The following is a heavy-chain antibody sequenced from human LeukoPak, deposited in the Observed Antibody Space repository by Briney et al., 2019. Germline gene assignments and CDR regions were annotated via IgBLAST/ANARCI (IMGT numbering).Heavy chain of an antibody. CDR3: ARDSGVYTSSWYLNY. Sequence: PSETLSLTCTVSGGSISSGGYYWSWIRQHPGKGLEYLGYIYYSGSTYYNPSLKSRVNISLDTSKNQFSLKLSSVTAADTAVYYCARDSGVYTSSWYLNYWGQGTLVTVSS. V-gene: IGHV4-31*03. D-gene: IGHD6-13*01. CDR2: IYYSGST. CDR1: GGSISSGGYY. J-gene: IGHJ4*02.